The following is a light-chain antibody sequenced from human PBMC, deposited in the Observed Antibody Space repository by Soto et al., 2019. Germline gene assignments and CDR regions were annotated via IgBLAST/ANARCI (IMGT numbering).Light chain of an antibody. CDR2: AAS. V-gene: IGKV1D-12*01. CDR3: QQSDTFPAT. Sequence: DIQMTQSPSSVSASVGDRVTITCRASQGIRSWLAWYQQRPGKAPKLLISAASSLQSAVPSRFSGSGSGTDFNLTISSLQPDDFATYYCQQSDTFPATFGGGTKVEIK. J-gene: IGKJ4*01. CDR1: QGIRSW.